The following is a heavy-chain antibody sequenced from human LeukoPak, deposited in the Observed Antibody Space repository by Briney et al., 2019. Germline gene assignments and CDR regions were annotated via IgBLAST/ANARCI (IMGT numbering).Heavy chain of an antibody. CDR2: IHNTGRT. CDR1: GASISNYY. V-gene: IGHV4-59*01. J-gene: IGHJ5*02. CDR3: ARYAATGGPNWFDP. D-gene: IGHD2-15*01. Sequence: PSETLSLTCTVSGASISNYYWSWTRQPPGKGLEWTGYIHNTGRTNYNPSLKSRVTIPADTSKNQFSLRLSSVTAADTAIYYCARYAATGGPNWFDPWGPGTLVTVSS.